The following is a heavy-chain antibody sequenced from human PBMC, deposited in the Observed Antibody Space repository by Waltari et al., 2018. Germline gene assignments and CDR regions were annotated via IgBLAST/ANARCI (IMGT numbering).Heavy chain of an antibody. J-gene: IGHJ3*02. CDR1: GYTFTAYS. V-gene: IGHV1-2*02. CDR2: INSNTGGA. CDR3: AREALGGTKAFDM. Sequence: QIQIMQSGADVKKPGASVKVSCQASGYTFTAYSINWARQAPGQGLEWMGWINSNTGGADCAQSFQGRVTVTRDTSISTVYMELSGLTSDDTAVYYCAREALGGTKAFDMWGQGTMVTVSS. D-gene: IGHD1-7*01.